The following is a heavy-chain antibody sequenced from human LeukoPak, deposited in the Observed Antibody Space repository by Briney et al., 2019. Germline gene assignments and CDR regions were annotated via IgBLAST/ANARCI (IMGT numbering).Heavy chain of an antibody. CDR2: SGRGDKT. D-gene: IGHD1-26*01. Sequence: AGGSLRLSCAASGFTVSSNYMSWVRQAPGKGLEWVSGISGRGDKTYYADSVKGRFTISRDNSKNTLYLQMNSLRAEDTAVYYCAKNGYSGGELPDDWGQGTLVTVSS. CDR3: AKNGYSGGELPDD. CDR1: GFTVSSNY. V-gene: IGHV3-53*01. J-gene: IGHJ4*02.